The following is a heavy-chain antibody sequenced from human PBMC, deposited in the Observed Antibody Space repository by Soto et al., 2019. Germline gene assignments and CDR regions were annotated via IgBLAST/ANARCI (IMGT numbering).Heavy chain of an antibody. CDR2: IYPSDSDT. CDR3: ASVTMVGGVSTEY. J-gene: IGHJ4*02. CDR1: GNRFTTYW. D-gene: IGHD3-10*01. Sequence: EVQLVQSGAEVKKPGESLKISCQGSGNRFTTYWIAWVRQMPGKGLEWMGIIYPSDSDTRYSPSFQGQVTISADKSISTAYLQWSSLKASDTAMYYCASVTMVGGVSTEYWGQGTLVTVSS. V-gene: IGHV5-51*03.